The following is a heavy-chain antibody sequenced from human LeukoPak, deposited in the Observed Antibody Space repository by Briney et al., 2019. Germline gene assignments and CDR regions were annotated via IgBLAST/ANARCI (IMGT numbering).Heavy chain of an antibody. Sequence: PGRSLRLSCAASGFTFSSYAMHWVRQAPGKGLEWVAAISYDGSNKYYADSVKGRFTISRDNSKNTLYLQMNSLRAEDTAVYYCARDGGRQLVLAWWFDPWGQGTLVTVSS. CDR2: ISYDGSNK. D-gene: IGHD3-3*02. V-gene: IGHV3-30-3*01. CDR3: ARDGGRQLVLAWWFDP. CDR1: GFTFSSYA. J-gene: IGHJ5*02.